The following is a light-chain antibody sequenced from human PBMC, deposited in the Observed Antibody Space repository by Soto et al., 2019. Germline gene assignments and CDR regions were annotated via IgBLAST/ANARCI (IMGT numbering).Light chain of an antibody. CDR3: QQYYSFPYT. CDR2: AAS. Sequence: DIQLTQSPSFLSASVGDRVTITCRASRGISSYLAWYQQKPGKAPKLLIYAASTLQTGVPSRFSGSGSGTEFALTISCLQSEDFATYYCQQYYSFPYTFGQGTRLEI. V-gene: IGKV1-9*01. CDR1: RGISSY. J-gene: IGKJ5*01.